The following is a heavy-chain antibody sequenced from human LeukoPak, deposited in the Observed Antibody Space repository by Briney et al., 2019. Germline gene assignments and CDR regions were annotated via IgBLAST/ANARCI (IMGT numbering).Heavy chain of an antibody. CDR2: IYPGDSDT. V-gene: IGHV5-51*01. CDR1: GSRFTSYW. Sequence: GESLKISFKGSGSRFTSYWIGWVRQMPGKGLEWMGIIYPGDSDTRYSPSFQGQVTISADKSISTAYLQWSSLKASDTAMYYCARVDPGYCSGGSCYSGSVDYWGQGTLVTVSS. D-gene: IGHD2-15*01. J-gene: IGHJ4*02. CDR3: ARVDPGYCSGGSCYSGSVDY.